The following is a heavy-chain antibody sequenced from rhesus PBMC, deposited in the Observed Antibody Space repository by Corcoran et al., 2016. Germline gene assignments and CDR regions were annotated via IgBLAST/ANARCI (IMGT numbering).Heavy chain of an antibody. CDR3: AGRIVGATLDY. CDR2: IGGSSGST. J-gene: IGHJ4*01. D-gene: IGHD1-44*02. Sequence: QVQLQESGPGLVKPSETLSLTCAVSGYSISSGYGWSWIRQPPGKGLEWIGYIGGSSGSTNYNPSLKSRVTISKATSKNQFSLKLSSVTAADTAVYYCAGRIVGATLDYWGQGVLVTVSS. V-gene: IGHV4-127*01. CDR1: GYSISSGYG.